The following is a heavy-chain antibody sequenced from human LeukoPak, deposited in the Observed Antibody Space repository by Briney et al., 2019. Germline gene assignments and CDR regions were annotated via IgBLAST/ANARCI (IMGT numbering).Heavy chain of an antibody. CDR1: GGSISTYY. CDR2: IYHSRST. CDR3: ARGGGYASPIGY. Sequence: SETLSLTCTLSGGSISTYYCSWIRQPPGKGLEWIGYIYHSRSTNYNPSLKSRVTISVDTSKNQFSLKLSSVTAADTAVYYCARGGGYASPIGYWGQGALVTVSS. V-gene: IGHV4-59*01. J-gene: IGHJ4*02. D-gene: IGHD5-12*01.